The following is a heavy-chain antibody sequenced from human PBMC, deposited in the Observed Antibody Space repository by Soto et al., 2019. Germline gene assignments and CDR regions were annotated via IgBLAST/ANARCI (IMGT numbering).Heavy chain of an antibody. D-gene: IGHD2-15*01. CDR3: AXXMVVVAATPYGMDV. Sequence: QVQLVQSGAEVKKPGSSVKVSCKASGGTFSSYAISWVRQAPGQGLEWMGGIIPIFGTANYAQKFQGRVTITADESTSTAYMELXXLRSEXTAVYYCAXXMVVVAATPYGMDVWGQGTTVTVSS. CDR1: GGTFSSYA. CDR2: IIPIFGTA. V-gene: IGHV1-69*01. J-gene: IGHJ6*02.